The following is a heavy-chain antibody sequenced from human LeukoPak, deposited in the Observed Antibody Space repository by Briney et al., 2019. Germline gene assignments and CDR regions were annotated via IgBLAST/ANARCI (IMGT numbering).Heavy chain of an antibody. CDR1: GDSVSNNGAA. CDR3: AGDGYGDYYLHY. D-gene: IGHD2-21*02. Sequence: SQTLSLIYAISGDSVSNNGAAWNWIRQSPSRGLELLGRTYYRSKWYNDYAVSVKSRITISPDTSKNQFSLQLNSVTPEDTAVYYCAGDGYGDYYLHYWGQGTLVTVSS. CDR2: TYYRSKWYN. V-gene: IGHV6-1*01. J-gene: IGHJ4*02.